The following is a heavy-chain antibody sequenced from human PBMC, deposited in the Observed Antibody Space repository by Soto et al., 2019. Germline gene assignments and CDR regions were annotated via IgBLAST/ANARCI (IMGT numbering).Heavy chain of an antibody. CDR1: GFTFSSYA. CDR2: ISGSGGST. D-gene: IGHD5-12*01. J-gene: IGHJ4*02. V-gene: IGHV3-23*01. CDR3: AKDLYSGYDWDDY. Sequence: GGSLRLSCAASGFTFSSYAMSWVRQSPGKGLGWVSAISGSGGSTYYADSVKGRFTISRDNSKNTLYLQMNSLRAEDTAVYYCAKDLYSGYDWDDYWGQGTLVTVSS.